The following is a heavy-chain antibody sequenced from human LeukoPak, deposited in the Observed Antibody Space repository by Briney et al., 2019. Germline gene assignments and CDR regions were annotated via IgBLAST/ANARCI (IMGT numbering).Heavy chain of an antibody. V-gene: IGHV3-23*01. D-gene: IGHD1-1*01. Sequence: GGSLRLSCAASGFTFSSYAMSWVRQTPGKGLEWVSTISSSGGSTYSADSVKGRFTISRDNSKNTLYLQMNSLRAEDTAVYYCAKFAAVHLYTSCFDYWGQGTLVTVSS. CDR3: AKFAAVHLYTSCFDY. CDR2: ISSSGGST. J-gene: IGHJ4*02. CDR1: GFTFSSYA.